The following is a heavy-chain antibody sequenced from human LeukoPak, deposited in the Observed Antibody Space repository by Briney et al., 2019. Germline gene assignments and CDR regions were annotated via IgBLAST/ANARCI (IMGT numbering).Heavy chain of an antibody. CDR2: ISDSGGNT. J-gene: IGHJ5*02. CDR3: AKKIPTSFDP. Sequence: PGGSLRLSCAPSGFTFSSYAMSWVRQAPGKGLEWVSGISDSGGNTYYAGSVKGRFTISRDNSKNMLYLQMNSMRAEDTAVYYCAKKIPTSFDPWGQGTLVTVSS. V-gene: IGHV3-23*01. CDR1: GFTFSSYA.